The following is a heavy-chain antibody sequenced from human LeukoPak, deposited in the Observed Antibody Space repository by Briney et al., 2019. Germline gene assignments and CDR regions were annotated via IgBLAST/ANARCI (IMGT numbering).Heavy chain of an antibody. V-gene: IGHV3-21*01. CDR3: ARSQYSSSAWYYYYYMDV. CDR2: ISSSSSYI. J-gene: IGHJ6*03. Sequence: GGSLRLSCAASGFTFSSYAMSWVRQAPGKGLEWVSSISSSSSYIYYADSVKGRFTISRDNAKNSLYLQMNSLRAEDTAVYYCARSQYSSSAWYYYYYMDVWGKGTTVTVSS. CDR1: GFTFSSYA. D-gene: IGHD6-6*01.